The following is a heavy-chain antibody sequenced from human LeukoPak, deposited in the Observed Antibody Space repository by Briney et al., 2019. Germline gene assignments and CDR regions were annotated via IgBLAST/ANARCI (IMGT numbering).Heavy chain of an antibody. CDR3: ARARQWLVYFDY. V-gene: IGHV4-31*03. CDR2: IYYSGST. CDR1: GGSISGGGYY. Sequence: SETLSLTCTVSGGSISGGGYYWSWIRQHPGKGLEWIGYIYYSGSTYYNPSLKSRVTISVDTSKNQFSLKLSSVTAADTAVYYCARARQWLVYFDYWGQGTLVTVSS. D-gene: IGHD6-19*01. J-gene: IGHJ4*02.